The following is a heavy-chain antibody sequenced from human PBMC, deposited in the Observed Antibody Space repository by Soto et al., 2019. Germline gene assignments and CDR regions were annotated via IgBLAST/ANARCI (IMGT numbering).Heavy chain of an antibody. CDR3: ARVMRWLQSPYDY. Sequence: GGSLRLSCSVSGSTFSSYAMHWVRRAPGKGLEYVSAITTSGVIYYADSVKGRFTISRDNAKNSLYLQMNSLRDEDTAVYYCARVMRWLQSPYDYWGQGTLVTVSS. J-gene: IGHJ4*02. CDR1: GSTFSSYA. CDR2: ITTSGVI. D-gene: IGHD5-12*01. V-gene: IGHV3-64*04.